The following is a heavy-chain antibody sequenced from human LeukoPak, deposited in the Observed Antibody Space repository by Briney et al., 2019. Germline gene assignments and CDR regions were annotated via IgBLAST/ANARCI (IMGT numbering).Heavy chain of an antibody. Sequence: ASVKVSCKASGYTFTGYYMYWVRQAPGQGLECLGRINPNSGGTNYAQKFQGRVTMTRDTSISTAYMELSRLRSDDTAVYYCARGYPLSTTAAGTYFQHWGQGTLVTVSS. CDR1: GYTFTGYY. CDR2: INPNSGGT. V-gene: IGHV1-2*06. CDR3: ARGYPLSTTAAGTYFQH. D-gene: IGHD6-13*01. J-gene: IGHJ1*01.